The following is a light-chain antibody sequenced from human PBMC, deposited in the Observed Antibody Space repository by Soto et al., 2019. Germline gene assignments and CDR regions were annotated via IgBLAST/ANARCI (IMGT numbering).Light chain of an antibody. Sequence: EIVLTQSPGTLALSPGERATLSCRASQSVSSKIAWYRQTPGQAPRLLIYGATTRATDIPDRFTGSGSGTDFTLTISRLEPADFAVYYCQQYGSSFATFGQGTQVEL. CDR2: GAT. CDR1: QSVSSK. V-gene: IGKV3-20*01. J-gene: IGKJ1*01. CDR3: QQYGSSFAT.